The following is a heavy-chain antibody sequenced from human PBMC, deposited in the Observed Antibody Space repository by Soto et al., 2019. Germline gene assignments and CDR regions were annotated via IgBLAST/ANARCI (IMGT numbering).Heavy chain of an antibody. CDR2: IYSGGST. Sequence: GGSLRLSCAASGFTVSSNYMSWVRQAPGKGLAWVSVIYSGGSTYYADSVKGRFTISRDNSKNTLYLQMSSLRAEDTAVYYCARDVGYSYGDYYYYGMDVWGQGTTVTVSS. CDR1: GFTVSSNY. J-gene: IGHJ6*02. D-gene: IGHD5-18*01. V-gene: IGHV3-53*01. CDR3: ARDVGYSYGDYYYYGMDV.